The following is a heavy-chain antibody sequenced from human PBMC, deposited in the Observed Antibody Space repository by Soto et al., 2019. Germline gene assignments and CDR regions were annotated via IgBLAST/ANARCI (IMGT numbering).Heavy chain of an antibody. Sequence: EVQLLESGGGSVQPGGSLKLSCAASGFTFSSYAMTWVRQAPGKGMEWVSGIVGSGGTTDYADSVKGRFTISRDNSKNTLYQEKNRLGCEDTGADYCAKDRGAGHCSGGTCYLGDYYYYGMDDWGQGTTVTVSS. CDR1: GFTFSSYA. D-gene: IGHD2-15*01. J-gene: IGHJ6*02. CDR2: IVGSGGTT. CDR3: AKDRGAGHCSGGTCYLGDYYYYGMDD. V-gene: IGHV3-23*01.